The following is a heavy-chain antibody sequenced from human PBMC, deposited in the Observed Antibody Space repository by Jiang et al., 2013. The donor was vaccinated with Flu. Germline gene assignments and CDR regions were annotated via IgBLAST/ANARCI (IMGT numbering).Heavy chain of an antibody. Sequence: GAEVKKPGASVKVSCKASAYTFTSYAISWVRQAPGQGLEWMGRISAYNGDTNYAQNLQGRVTMTTDTSTSTAYMELRSLRSDNTAVYYCARDRMITFGAVLVYFDYWGQGTLVTVSS. D-gene: IGHD3-16*02. J-gene: IGHJ4*02. CDR1: AYTFTSYA. CDR3: ARDRMITFGAVLVYFDY. V-gene: IGHV1-18*01. CDR2: ISAYNGDT.